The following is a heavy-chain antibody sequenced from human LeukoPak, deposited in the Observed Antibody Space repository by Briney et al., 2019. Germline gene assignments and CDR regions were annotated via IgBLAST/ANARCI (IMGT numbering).Heavy chain of an antibody. CDR2: IYSGGST. J-gene: IGHJ6*03. D-gene: IGHD3-10*01. V-gene: IGHV3-53*01. Sequence: GGSLRLSCAASGFTFSSYAMSWVRQAPGKGLEWVSVIYSGGSTYYADSVKGRFTISRDNSKNTLYLQMNSLRAEDTAVYYCARDLSGYYYMDVWGKGTTVTVSS. CDR1: GFTFSSYA. CDR3: ARDLSGYYYMDV.